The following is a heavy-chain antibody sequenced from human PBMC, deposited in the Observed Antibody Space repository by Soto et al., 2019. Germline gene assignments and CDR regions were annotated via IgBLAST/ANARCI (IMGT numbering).Heavy chain of an antibody. CDR2: IYSGGST. Sequence: EVQLVESGGGLVQPGGSLRLSCAASGFTVSSNYMSWVRQAPGKGLEWVSVIYSGGSTYYADSVKGRFTISRDNSKNSLYLQMNSLRAEDTAVYYCARAIVGWRTYGMDVWGQGTTVTVSS. D-gene: IGHD2-15*01. V-gene: IGHV3-66*01. J-gene: IGHJ6*02. CDR3: ARAIVGWRTYGMDV. CDR1: GFTVSSNY.